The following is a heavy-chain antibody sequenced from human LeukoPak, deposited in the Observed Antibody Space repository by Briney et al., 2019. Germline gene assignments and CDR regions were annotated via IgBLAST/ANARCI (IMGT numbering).Heavy chain of an antibody. J-gene: IGHJ5*02. V-gene: IGHV1-2*02. CDR2: INPNSGGT. CDR3: ARGKAALTTTWFDP. CDR1: GYTFTGYY. Sequence: ASVKVSCKASGYTFTGYYMHWVRQAPGQGLEWMGWINPNSGGTNYAQKLQGRVTMTTDTSTSTAYMELRSLRSDDTAVYYCARGKAALTTTWFDPWGQGTLVTVSS. D-gene: IGHD4-17*01.